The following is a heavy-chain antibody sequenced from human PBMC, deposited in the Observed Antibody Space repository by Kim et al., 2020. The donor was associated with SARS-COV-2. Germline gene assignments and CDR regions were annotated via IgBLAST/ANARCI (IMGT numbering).Heavy chain of an antibody. J-gene: IGHJ4*02. CDR1: GGSFSGYY. CDR3: ARPLYYGSGSYSY. Sequence: SETLSLTCAVYGGSFSGYYWSWIRQPPGKGLEWIGEINHSGSTNYNPSLKSRVTISVDTSKNQFSLKLSSVTAADTAVYYCARPLYYGSGSYSYWGQGTLVTVSS. V-gene: IGHV4-34*01. CDR2: INHSGST. D-gene: IGHD3-10*01.